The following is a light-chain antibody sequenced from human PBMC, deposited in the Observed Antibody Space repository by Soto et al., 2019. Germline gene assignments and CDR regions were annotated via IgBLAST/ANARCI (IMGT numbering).Light chain of an antibody. CDR2: IAT. CDR3: QQSYNTPWK. Sequence: DIQMTQSPSSLSASVGDGVTITCRTSQHISSYLNWYQQKRGKAPKLLIYIATTLQSGVPSRFSGSGSGTDFTLTISSLQPEDFATYYCQQSYNTPWKFGQGTKVDI. CDR1: QHISSY. J-gene: IGKJ1*01. V-gene: IGKV1-39*01.